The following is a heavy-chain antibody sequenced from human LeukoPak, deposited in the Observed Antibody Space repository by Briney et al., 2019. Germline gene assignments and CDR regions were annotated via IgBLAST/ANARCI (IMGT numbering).Heavy chain of an antibody. V-gene: IGHV3-21*01. CDR2: ISGSSSYI. CDR1: GFTFSSYS. D-gene: IGHD3-10*01. J-gene: IGHJ4*02. Sequence: PGGSLRLSCAASGFTFSSYSMNWVRQAPGKGLEWVSSISGSSSYIYYTDSVKGRFTISRDNAKNSLYLQMNSLRAEDTAVYYCATDGGSGSYYFDYWGQGTLVTVSS. CDR3: ATDGGSGSYYFDY.